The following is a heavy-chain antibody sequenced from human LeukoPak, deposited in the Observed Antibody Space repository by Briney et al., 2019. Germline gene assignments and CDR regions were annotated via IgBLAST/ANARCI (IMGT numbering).Heavy chain of an antibody. D-gene: IGHD6-6*01. Sequence: ASVKGSCKASGYTFTGYYMHWVRQAPGQGLEWMGWINPNSGGTNYAQKFQGRVTMTRDTSISTAYMELSRLRSDDTAVYYCARDKGAARPDIWFDPWGQGTMVTVSS. CDR3: ARDKGAARPDIWFDP. CDR1: GYTFTGYY. CDR2: INPNSGGT. V-gene: IGHV1-2*02. J-gene: IGHJ5*02.